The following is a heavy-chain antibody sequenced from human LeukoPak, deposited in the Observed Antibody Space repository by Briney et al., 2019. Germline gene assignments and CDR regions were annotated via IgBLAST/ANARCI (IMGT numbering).Heavy chain of an antibody. CDR1: GFTFSSYG. CDR2: ISYDGSNK. V-gene: IGHV3-30*03. D-gene: IGHD3-3*01. J-gene: IGHJ6*02. Sequence: PGGSLRLSCAASGFTFSSYGMHWVRQAPGKGLEWVAVISYDGSNKYYADPVKGRFTISRDNSKNTLYLQMNSLRAEDTAVYYCARGTFGVVISPAYYYYGMDVWGQGTTVTVS. CDR3: ARGTFGVVISPAYYYYGMDV.